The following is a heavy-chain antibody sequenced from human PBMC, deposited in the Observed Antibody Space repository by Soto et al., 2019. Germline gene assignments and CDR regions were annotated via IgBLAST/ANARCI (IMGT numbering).Heavy chain of an antibody. CDR2: ISYDGSDK. Sequence: QVHLVESGGGVVQPGRSLRLSCAASGLSFSSYDMHWVRQAPGKGLGWVAMISYDGSDKYFSDSVKGRLTISRDNSKNTVSLEMNSLRTKDTAAYYCAKGVPSPTQHAFDIWGQGTMVTVSS. CDR1: GLSFSSYD. V-gene: IGHV3-30*18. J-gene: IGHJ3*02. CDR3: AKGVPSPTQHAFDI.